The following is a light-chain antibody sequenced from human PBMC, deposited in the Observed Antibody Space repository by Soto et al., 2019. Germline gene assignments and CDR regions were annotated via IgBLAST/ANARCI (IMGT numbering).Light chain of an antibody. CDR3: QHYGSSPHT. CDR1: QSVSSSY. V-gene: IGKV3-20*01. Sequence: EIVLTQSPGTLSLSPGERATLSCRASQSVSSSYLAWYQHKPGQAPRLLIYGASSRATGIPDRFSGSGSGTDFTLTISRLEPEDFAVYYCQHYGSSPHTFGQGTTLEIK. CDR2: GAS. J-gene: IGKJ2*01.